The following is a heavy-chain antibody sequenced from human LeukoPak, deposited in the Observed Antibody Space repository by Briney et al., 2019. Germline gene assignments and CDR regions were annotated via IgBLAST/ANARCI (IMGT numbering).Heavy chain of an antibody. D-gene: IGHD1-26*01. CDR2: ISSSGRTI. CDR3: GGVGAGPD. V-gene: IGHV3-48*03. CDR1: GFTFSSYE. J-gene: IGHJ4*02. Sequence: GGSLRLSCAASGFTFSSYEMNWVRQAPGKGLEWVSYISSSGRTIYYADSVKGRFTISRDNAKNSLFLQMNGLRDEDTAVYYCGGVGAGPDWGQGTLVSVSS.